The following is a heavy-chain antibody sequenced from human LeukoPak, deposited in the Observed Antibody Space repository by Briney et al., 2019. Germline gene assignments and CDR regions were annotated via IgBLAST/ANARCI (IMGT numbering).Heavy chain of an antibody. CDR3: ERGFQWHPKPNAFDI. CDR2: IYYTGDT. D-gene: IGHD2-8*01. CDR1: GVSISSYD. Sequence: SETLSLTCTLSGVSISSYDWCCMRLPPGKTLEWIANIYYTGDTNYNPSLQSRVTIFVDASKGQFSLKLGSMTAADTDVYYCERGFQWHPKPNAFDIWGQGTMVTVSS. J-gene: IGHJ3*02. V-gene: IGHV4-59*01.